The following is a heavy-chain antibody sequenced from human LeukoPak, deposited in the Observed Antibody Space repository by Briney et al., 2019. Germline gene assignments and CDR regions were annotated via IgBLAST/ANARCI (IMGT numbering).Heavy chain of an antibody. D-gene: IGHD1-26*01. J-gene: IGHJ4*02. CDR3: ARQGYTASYYFLDS. CDR1: GDFFRSYW. CDR2: IYATGST. V-gene: IGHV4-4*07. Sequence: SETLSLTCDVSGDFFRSYWWGWVRQPAGKGLEWIGRIYATGSTKFNPFLKSRLTMSMDTSTNQFSLKLTSVTAADTAVYFCARQGYTASYYFLDSWSQGILVTVSS.